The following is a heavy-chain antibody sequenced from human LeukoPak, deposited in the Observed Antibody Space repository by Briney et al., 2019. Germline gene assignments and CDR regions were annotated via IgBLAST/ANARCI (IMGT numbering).Heavy chain of an antibody. V-gene: IGHV3-30*02. CDR2: IRYDGSNK. D-gene: IGHD2-15*01. CDR3: ARDNTYYSGSRYYDRFDY. J-gene: IGHJ4*02. Sequence: GGSLRLSCAASGFTFSSYGMHWVRQALGKGLEWVAFIRYDGSNKYYADSVKGRFTISRDNARNSLYLQMNSLTAEDTAVYYCARDNTYYSGSRYYDRFDYWGQGTLVTVSS. CDR1: GFTFSSYG.